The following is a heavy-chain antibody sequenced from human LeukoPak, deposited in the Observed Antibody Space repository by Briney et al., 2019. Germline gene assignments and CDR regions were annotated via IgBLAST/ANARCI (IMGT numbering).Heavy chain of an antibody. CDR2: ISYDGSDE. CDR1: GLAFSSYS. Sequence: GGSLRLSCGASGLAFSSYSMHWVRQAPGKGLEWVGVISYDGSDEYYTDSVKGRFTISRDNSKNTVYLQMNSLRADDTAVYYCARDFTPEWFDIHWGQGTLVTVS. D-gene: IGHD3-3*01. V-gene: IGHV3-30*04. CDR3: ARDFTPEWFDIH. J-gene: IGHJ4*02.